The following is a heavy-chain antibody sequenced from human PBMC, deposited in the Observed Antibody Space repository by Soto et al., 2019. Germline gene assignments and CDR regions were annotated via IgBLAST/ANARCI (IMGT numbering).Heavy chain of an antibody. CDR2: ITGNGVYT. CDR3: AKHRGAYCSGDCYVDF. V-gene: IGHV3-23*01. CDR1: GFTFNNYA. Sequence: EVQLLESGGGLVQPGGSLRLSCAASGFTFNNYAMSWVRQAPGKGLEWVSVITGNGVYTYYADSVKGRFTISRDSSGNTLYLEMNSLRVEDSAQYYCAKHRGAYCSGDCYVDFWGQGTLVTVSS. J-gene: IGHJ4*02. D-gene: IGHD2-21*02.